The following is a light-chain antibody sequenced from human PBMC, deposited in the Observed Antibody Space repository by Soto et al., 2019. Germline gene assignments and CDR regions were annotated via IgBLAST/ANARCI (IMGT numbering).Light chain of an antibody. CDR3: NSYTSRSTYV. Sequence: QSVLTQPATVSGSPGQTITISCTGSSSDVGGFNYVSWYQQHPGKVPKLIIYDVYNRPSGISSRFSGSKSGNTASLTISGLQPEDEADYYCNSYTSRSTYVFGTGTKLTVL. CDR1: SSDVGGFNY. J-gene: IGLJ1*01. CDR2: DVY. V-gene: IGLV2-14*03.